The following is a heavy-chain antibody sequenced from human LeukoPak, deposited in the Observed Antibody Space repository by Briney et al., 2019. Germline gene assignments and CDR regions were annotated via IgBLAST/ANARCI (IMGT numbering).Heavy chain of an antibody. CDR1: GFTFSSYA. D-gene: IGHD3-9*01. CDR3: ARGPWYCDISRDAFDI. CDR2: ISYDGSNK. Sequence: GRSLRLSCAASGFTFSSYAMHWVRQAQGKGLEWVAVISYDGSNKYYADSVKGRFTISRDNSKNTLYLQMNSLRAEDTAVYYCARGPWYCDISRDAFDIWGQGTMVTVSS. J-gene: IGHJ3*02. V-gene: IGHV3-30*04.